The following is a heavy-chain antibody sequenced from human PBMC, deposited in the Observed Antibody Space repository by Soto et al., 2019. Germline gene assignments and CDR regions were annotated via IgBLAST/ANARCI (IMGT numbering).Heavy chain of an antibody. D-gene: IGHD6-19*01. J-gene: IGHJ4*01. CDR3: ARDYADIAVAGIPLLAH. CDR1: GFTFIKYA. Sequence: QVQLVQSGAEVKKPGASVNVSYKASGFTFIKYAMHWVRQAPGQRPEWMGWINAGNGNTRYSQRWQGRVTITGDTSASTVYMNLSSLRSEDTAVYYCARDYADIAVAGIPLLAHWGQGTLVTVSS. V-gene: IGHV1-3*01. CDR2: INAGNGNT.